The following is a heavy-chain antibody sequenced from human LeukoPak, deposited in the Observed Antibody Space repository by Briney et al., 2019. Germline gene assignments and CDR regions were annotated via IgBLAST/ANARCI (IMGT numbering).Heavy chain of an antibody. J-gene: IGHJ4*02. CDR3: ARDRHYYGSGSYSEVFDY. CDR1: GFTVSSNY. Sequence: GGSLRLSCAASGFTVSSNYMSWVRQAPGKGLEWVSVIYSGGSTYYADSVKGRFTISRDNSKNTLYLQMNSLRAEDTAVYYCARDRHYYGSGSYSEVFDYWGQGTLVTVSS. D-gene: IGHD3-10*01. CDR2: IYSGGST. V-gene: IGHV3-53*01.